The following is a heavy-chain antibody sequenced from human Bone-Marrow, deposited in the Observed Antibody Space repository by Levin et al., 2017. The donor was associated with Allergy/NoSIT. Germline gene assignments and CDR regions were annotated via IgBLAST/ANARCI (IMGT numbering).Heavy chain of an antibody. V-gene: IGHV3-21*01. Sequence: GESLKISCAASGFTFSDYTMNWVRQAPGKGLEWVSSISSSGLYIYYIDSVKGRFTISRDNAKNSLYLQMNSLRAEDTAVYYCARETSQDYWGQGTLVTVSS. J-gene: IGHJ4*02. CDR3: ARETSQDY. CDR1: GFTFSDYT. CDR2: ISSSGLYI.